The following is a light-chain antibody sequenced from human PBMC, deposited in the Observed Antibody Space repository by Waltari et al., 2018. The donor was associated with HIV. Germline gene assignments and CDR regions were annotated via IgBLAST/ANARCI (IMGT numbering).Light chain of an antibody. CDR1: SSDVGSYNL. J-gene: IGLJ3*02. CDR2: EVS. V-gene: IGLV2-23*02. Sequence: QSALTQPASVSGSPGQSITIPCTGTSSDVGSYNLVSWYQQHPGKAPKLIIYEVSKRPSGVSNRFSGSKSGNTASLTIAGLQAEDEADYYCCSYAGSSTFWVFGGGTKLTVL. CDR3: CSYAGSSTFWV.